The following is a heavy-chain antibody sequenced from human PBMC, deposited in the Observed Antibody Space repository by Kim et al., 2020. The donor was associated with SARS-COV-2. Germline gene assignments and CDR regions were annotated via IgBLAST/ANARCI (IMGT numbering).Heavy chain of an antibody. Sequence: TYYPGSVKDRFTIARENAKNSLYLQMNSRRAGDTAVYYCARGMDRYFDLWGRGTLVTVSS. V-gene: IGHV3-13*01. D-gene: IGHD2-2*03. CDR2: T. CDR3: ARGMDRYFDL. J-gene: IGHJ2*01.